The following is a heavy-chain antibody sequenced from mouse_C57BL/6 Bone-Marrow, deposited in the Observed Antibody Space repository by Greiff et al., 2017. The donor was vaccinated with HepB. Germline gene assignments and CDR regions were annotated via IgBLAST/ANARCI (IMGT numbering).Heavy chain of an antibody. CDR2: IRLKSDNYAT. J-gene: IGHJ2*01. CDR3: TGGGYYLGPFDY. Sequence: EVKVEESGGGLVQPGGSMKLSCVASGFTFSNYWMNWVRQSPEKGLEWVAQIRLKSDNYATHYAESVKGRFTISRDDSKSSVYLQMNNLRAEDTGIYYCTGGGYYLGPFDYWGQGTTLTVSS. D-gene: IGHD2-3*01. V-gene: IGHV6-3*01. CDR1: GFTFSNYW.